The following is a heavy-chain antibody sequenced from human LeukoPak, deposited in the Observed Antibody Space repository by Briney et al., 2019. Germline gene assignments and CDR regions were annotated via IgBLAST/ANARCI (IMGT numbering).Heavy chain of an antibody. CDR3: AKEINHQWLVPVDAFDI. CDR1: GFSFTSYA. Sequence: GGSLRLSCAPSGFSFTSYAMSWVRQAPGKGLDWVSGISGSGTTIYYADSAKGRFTISRDNSNNTLYLQMNSLRAEDTAVYYCAKEINHQWLVPVDAFDIWGQGTMVTVSS. D-gene: IGHD6-19*01. J-gene: IGHJ3*02. V-gene: IGHV3-23*01. CDR2: ISGSGTTI.